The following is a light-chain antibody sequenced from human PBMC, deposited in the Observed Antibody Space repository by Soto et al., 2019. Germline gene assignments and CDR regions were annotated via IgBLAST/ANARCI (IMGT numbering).Light chain of an antibody. CDR3: QMYNNWIT. CDR2: CAS. V-gene: IGKV3-15*01. J-gene: IGKJ5*01. CDR1: LSVSRN. Sequence: IVMTQSPDTLSVSPGERDTISCRASLSVSRNLGCYQLKPGQAPRLLIYCASTRATVIPARFSGSWSGTVYTITISSLQYEDFEVYYCQMYNNWITLGQGTRLEIK.